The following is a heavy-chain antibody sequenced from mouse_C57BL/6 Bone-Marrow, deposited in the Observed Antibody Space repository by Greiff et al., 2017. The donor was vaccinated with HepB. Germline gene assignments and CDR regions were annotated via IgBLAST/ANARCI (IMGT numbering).Heavy chain of an antibody. CDR1: GFTFSSYT. CDR3: ARQGTTVVDWYFDV. D-gene: IGHD1-1*01. CDR2: ISGGGGNT. Sequence: DVQLVESGGGLVKPGGSLKLSCAASGFTFSSYTMSWVRQTPEKRLEWVATISGGGGNTYYPDSVKGRFTISRDNAKNTLYLQMSSLRSEDTALYYCARQGTTVVDWYFDVWGTGTTVTVSS. V-gene: IGHV5-9*01. J-gene: IGHJ1*03.